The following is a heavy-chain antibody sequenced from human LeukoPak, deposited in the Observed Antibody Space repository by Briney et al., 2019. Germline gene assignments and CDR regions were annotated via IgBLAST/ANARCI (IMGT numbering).Heavy chain of an antibody. J-gene: IGHJ4*02. CDR3: TTDEVTTNYFDY. V-gene: IGHV3-23*01. CDR1: GFTFSSYG. CDR2: ISGSGGST. Sequence: GGSLRLSCAASGFTFSSYGMSWVRQAPGKGLEWVSAISGSGGSTYYADSVKGRFTVSRDTSKNTLYLQMNSLKTEDTAVYYCTTDEVTTNYFDYWGQGTLVTVSS. D-gene: IGHD5-12*01.